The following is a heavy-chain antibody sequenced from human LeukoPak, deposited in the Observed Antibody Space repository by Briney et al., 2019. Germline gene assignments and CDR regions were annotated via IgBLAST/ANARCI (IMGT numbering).Heavy chain of an antibody. Sequence: PSQTLSLTCTVSGGSISSGGYYWSWIRQHPGKGLEWIGYIYYSGSTYYNPSLKSRVTISVDTCKNQFSLKLSSVTAADTVVYYCARAVAVATIPFDYWGQGTLVTVSS. CDR2: IYYSGST. V-gene: IGHV4-31*03. CDR3: ARAVAVATIPFDY. CDR1: GGSISSGGYY. J-gene: IGHJ4*02. D-gene: IGHD5-24*01.